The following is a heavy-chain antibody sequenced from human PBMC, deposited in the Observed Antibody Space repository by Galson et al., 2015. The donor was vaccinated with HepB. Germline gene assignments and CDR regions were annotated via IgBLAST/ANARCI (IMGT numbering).Heavy chain of an antibody. CDR2: ISSSGSTI. V-gene: IGHV3-11*01. J-gene: IGHJ4*02. CDR3: ARLYCSGSSCPLDY. D-gene: IGHD2-15*01. Sequence: SLRLSCAASGFTFSDYYMSWIRQAPGKGLEWVSYISSSGSTIYYADSVKGRFTISRDNAKNSLYLQMNSLRAEDTAVYYCARLYCSGSSCPLDYWGQGTLVTVSS. CDR1: GFTFSDYY.